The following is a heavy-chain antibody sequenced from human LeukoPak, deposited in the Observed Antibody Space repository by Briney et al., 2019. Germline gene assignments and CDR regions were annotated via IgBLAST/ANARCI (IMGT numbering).Heavy chain of an antibody. V-gene: IGHV4-38-2*01. CDR1: GYSISSGYY. CDR3: ATYYYDSSGPAGGLFDY. D-gene: IGHD3-22*01. J-gene: IGHJ4*02. CDR2: IYHSGST. Sequence: SETLSLTCAVSGYSISSGYYWGWIRQPPGKGLEWIGSIYHSGSTYYNPSLKSRVTISVDTSKNQFSLKLSSVTAADTAVYYCATYYYDSSGPAGGLFDYWGQGTLVTVSS.